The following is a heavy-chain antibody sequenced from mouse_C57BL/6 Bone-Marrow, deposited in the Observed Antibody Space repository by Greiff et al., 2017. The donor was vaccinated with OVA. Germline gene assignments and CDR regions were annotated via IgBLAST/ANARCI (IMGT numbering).Heavy chain of an antibody. D-gene: IGHD1-1*01. CDR3: TREEDLRGMDY. Sequence: VQLQQSGAELVRPGASVTLSCKASGYTFTDYEMHWVKQTPVHGLEWIGAIDPETGGTAYNQKFTGKAILTADKSSSTSYMELRSLTSEDSAVYYCTREEDLRGMDYWGQGTSVTVSS. CDR2: IDPETGGT. V-gene: IGHV1-15*01. CDR1: GYTFTDYE. J-gene: IGHJ4*01.